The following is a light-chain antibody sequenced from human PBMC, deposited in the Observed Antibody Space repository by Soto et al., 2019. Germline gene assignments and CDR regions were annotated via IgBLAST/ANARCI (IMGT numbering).Light chain of an antibody. V-gene: IGLV2-14*01. CDR3: TSYTSSSTLDV. CDR2: EVS. Sequence: QSVLTQPASVSGSPGQSITISCTGTSSDVGGYNYVSWYQQHPGKAPKLMIYEVSNRPLGVSNRFSGSKSGNTASLTISGLLAEDEADYYCTSYTSSSTLDVFGTGTKV. J-gene: IGLJ1*01. CDR1: SSDVGGYNY.